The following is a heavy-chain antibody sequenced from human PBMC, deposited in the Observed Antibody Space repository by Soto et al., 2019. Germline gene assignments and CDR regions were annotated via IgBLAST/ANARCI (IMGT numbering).Heavy chain of an antibody. CDR3: AKESRGYFDY. V-gene: IGHV3-30*18. D-gene: IGHD3-10*01. J-gene: IGHJ4*02. CDR1: GFTFSSYG. Sequence: QVQLVESGGGVVQPGRSLRLSCAASGFTFSSYGMHWVRQAPGKGLEWVAVISYDGSNKYYADSVKGRFTISRDNSKNTLYLQMTSLRAEDTAVYYCAKESRGYFDYWGQGTLVTVSS. CDR2: ISYDGSNK.